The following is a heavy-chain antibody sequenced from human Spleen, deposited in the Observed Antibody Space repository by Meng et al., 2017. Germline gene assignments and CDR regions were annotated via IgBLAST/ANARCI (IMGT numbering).Heavy chain of an antibody. CDR1: GYTFTSYY. CDR2: MNPNSGST. J-gene: IGHJ4*02. V-gene: IGHV1-8*02. CDR3: ARDRARRDGYMTDY. D-gene: IGHD5-24*01. Sequence: ASVKVSCKASGYTFTSYYMHWVRQAPGQGLEWMGWMNPNSGSTGYAQKFQGRVTMTKNTSISTAYMELRSLRSDDTAVYYCARDRARRDGYMTDYWGQGTLVTVSS.